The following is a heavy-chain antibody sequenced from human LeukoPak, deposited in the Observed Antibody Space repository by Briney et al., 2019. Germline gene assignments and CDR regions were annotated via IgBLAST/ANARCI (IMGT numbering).Heavy chain of an antibody. CDR3: ARMGEDTYYGMDV. D-gene: IGHD3-16*01. CDR1: GGSISSYY. J-gene: IGHJ6*02. Sequence: PSETLSLTCTVSGGSISSYYWSWIRQPPGKGLEWIGYIYYSGSTNYNPSLKSRATISVDTSKNQFSLKLSSVTAADTAVYYCARMGEDTYYGMDVWGQGTTVTVSS. V-gene: IGHV4-59*01. CDR2: IYYSGST.